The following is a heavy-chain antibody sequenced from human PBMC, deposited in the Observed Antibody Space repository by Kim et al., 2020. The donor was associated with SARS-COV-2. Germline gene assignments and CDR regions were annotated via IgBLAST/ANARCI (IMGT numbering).Heavy chain of an antibody. CDR2: ILSSLSNK. J-gene: IGHJ3*02. CDR3: AREEQWPVGAFDI. CDR1: GFTFSSYG. D-gene: IGHD6-19*01. V-gene: IGHV3-33*01. Sequence: GGSLRLSCAASGFTFSSYGMHWVRQAPGKGLSWVSVILSSLSNKYYADSVKGRFTISRDNSKNTLYLQMNSLRAEDTTMYYCAREEQWPVGAFDIWGQGTMVTVSS.